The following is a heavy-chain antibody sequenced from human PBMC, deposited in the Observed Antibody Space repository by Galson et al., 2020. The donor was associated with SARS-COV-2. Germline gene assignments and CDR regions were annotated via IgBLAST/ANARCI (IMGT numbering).Heavy chain of an antibody. CDR2: IFPGDSTT. D-gene: IGHD4-17*01. CDR1: GNTFTSFW. Sequence: HGESLKISCKGSGNTFTSFWIAWVRQMPGKGLEWMGIIFPGDSTTNYSPSFQGQVTISADKYISTAYLQWSSLKASDTAMYYCARPRDLYGDGPFRDGFDIWGPYRDGFDIWCQGTMVTVSS. J-gene: IGHJ3*02. CDR3: ARPRDLYGDGPFRDGFDIWGPYRDGFDI. V-gene: IGHV5-51*01.